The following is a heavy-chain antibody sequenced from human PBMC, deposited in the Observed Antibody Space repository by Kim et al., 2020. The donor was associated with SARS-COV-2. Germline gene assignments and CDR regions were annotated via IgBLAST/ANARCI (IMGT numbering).Heavy chain of an antibody. CDR2: IYYSGST. Sequence: SETLSLTCTVSGGSISSSSYYWGWIRQPPGKGLEWIGSIYYSGSTYYNPSLKSRVTISVDTSKNQFSLKLSSVTAADTAVYYCARHPAPMVRGEKPFDYWGQGTLVTVSS. J-gene: IGHJ4*02. CDR3: ARHPAPMVRGEKPFDY. V-gene: IGHV4-39*01. CDR1: GGSISSSSYY. D-gene: IGHD3-10*01.